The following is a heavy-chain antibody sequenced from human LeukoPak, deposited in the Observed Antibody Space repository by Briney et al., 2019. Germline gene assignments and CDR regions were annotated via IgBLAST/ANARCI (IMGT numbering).Heavy chain of an antibody. CDR1: GFTFSSYE. V-gene: IGHV3-48*03. J-gene: IGHJ4*02. D-gene: IGHD2-15*01. Sequence: GGSLRLSCAASGFTFSSYEMNWVRQAPGKGLEWVSYISSSGITIYYAQRRFTISRDNAKNSLYLLMNSLRAEDTAIYYCARGYCSGGSCYGGDYWGQGTLVTVSS. CDR3: ARGYCSGGSCYGGDY. CDR2: ISSSGITI.